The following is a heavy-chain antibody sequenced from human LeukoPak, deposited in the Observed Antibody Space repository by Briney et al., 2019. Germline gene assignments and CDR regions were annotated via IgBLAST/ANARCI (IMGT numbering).Heavy chain of an antibody. D-gene: IGHD4-17*01. V-gene: IGHV3-48*02. CDR1: GFTFSSYS. CDR2: ISISSSTI. Sequence: GGSLRLSCAASGFTFSSYSMNWVRQAPGKGLEWVSYISISSSTIYYADSVKGRFTISRDNAKNSLYLQMNSLRDEDTAVYYCARTGDYDYGEWGYYYGMAVWGQGTTVTVSS. CDR3: ARTGDYDYGEWGYYYGMAV. J-gene: IGHJ6*02.